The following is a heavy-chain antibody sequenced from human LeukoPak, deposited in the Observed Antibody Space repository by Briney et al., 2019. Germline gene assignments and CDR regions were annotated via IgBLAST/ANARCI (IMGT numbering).Heavy chain of an antibody. Sequence: GGSPRLSCAASGFTFSSYEMNWVRQAPGKGLEWVSYISSSGGTIYYADSVKGRFTISRDNAKNSLYLQMNSLRAEDTAVYHCARAVAGKDIFDSWGQGTLATVSS. D-gene: IGHD6-19*01. CDR3: ARAVAGKDIFDS. V-gene: IGHV3-48*03. CDR2: ISSSGGTI. CDR1: GFTFSSYE. J-gene: IGHJ4*02.